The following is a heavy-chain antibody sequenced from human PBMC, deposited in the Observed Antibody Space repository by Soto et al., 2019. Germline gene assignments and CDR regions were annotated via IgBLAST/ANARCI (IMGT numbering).Heavy chain of an antibody. CDR2: ISYDGSNK. Sequence: GSLRLSCAASGFKFSSYGMHWVRQATGKGLEWVAVISYDGSNKYYADSVKGRFTISRDNSKNTLYLQMNSLRAEDTAVYYCACDYGVSYYYYGMDVWGQGTTVTGSS. J-gene: IGHJ6*02. CDR1: GFKFSSYG. D-gene: IGHD4-17*01. V-gene: IGHV3-30*03. CDR3: ACDYGVSYYYYGMDV.